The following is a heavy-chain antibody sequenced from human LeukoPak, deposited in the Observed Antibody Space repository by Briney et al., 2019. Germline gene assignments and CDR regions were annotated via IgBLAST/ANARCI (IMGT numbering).Heavy chain of an antibody. CDR2: IIPILGIA. CDR3: ARDRQAVPAAHNWFDP. J-gene: IGHJ5*02. Sequence: SVKVSCKASGGTFSSYTISRVRQAPGQGLEWMGRIIPILGIANYAQKFQGRVTITADKSTSTAYMELSSLRSEDTAVYYCARDRQAVPAAHNWFDPWGQGTLVTVSS. CDR1: GGTFSSYT. V-gene: IGHV1-69*04. D-gene: IGHD2-2*01.